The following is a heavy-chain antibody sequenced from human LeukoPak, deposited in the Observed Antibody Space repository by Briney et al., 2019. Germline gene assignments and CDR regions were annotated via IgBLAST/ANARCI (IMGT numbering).Heavy chain of an antibody. CDR3: ARGQYSSSAYYYYYYMDV. Sequence: SAKVSCKASGGTFSSYAISWVRQAPGQGPEWMGGIIPIFGTANYAQKFQGRVTITADESTSTAYMELSSLRSEDTAVYYCARGQYSSSAYYYYYYMDVWGKGTTVTVSS. V-gene: IGHV1-69*01. CDR2: IIPIFGTA. J-gene: IGHJ6*03. CDR1: GGTFSSYA. D-gene: IGHD6-6*01.